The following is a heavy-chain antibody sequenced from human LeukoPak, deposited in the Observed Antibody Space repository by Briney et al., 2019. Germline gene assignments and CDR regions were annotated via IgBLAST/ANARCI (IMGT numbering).Heavy chain of an antibody. CDR1: GFTFSSYA. Sequence: GGSLRLSCAASGFTFSSYAMSWVRQAPGKGLEWVSAISGSGGSTYYADSVKARFTISRDNSKNTLYLQMNSLRAEDTAVYYCAKDRAYYYDSSGYFDYWGQGTLVTVSS. CDR2: ISGSGGST. D-gene: IGHD3-22*01. V-gene: IGHV3-23*01. CDR3: AKDRAYYYDSSGYFDY. J-gene: IGHJ4*02.